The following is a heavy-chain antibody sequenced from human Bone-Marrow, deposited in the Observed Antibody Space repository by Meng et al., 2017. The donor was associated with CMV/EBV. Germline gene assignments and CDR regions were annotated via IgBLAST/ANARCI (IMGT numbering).Heavy chain of an antibody. Sequence: GSLRLSCTVSGGSISSSSYYWGWIRQPPGKGLEWIGSIYYSGSTYYNPSLKSRVTISVDTSQRQFSLKLTSVTAADTAVYYCASGGRCGSTSCYYYYGMNVWRQGATVTVSS. CDR3: ASGGRCGSTSCYYYYGMNV. J-gene: IGHJ6*02. CDR1: GGSISSSSYY. V-gene: IGHV4-39*07. D-gene: IGHD2-2*01. CDR2: IYYSGST.